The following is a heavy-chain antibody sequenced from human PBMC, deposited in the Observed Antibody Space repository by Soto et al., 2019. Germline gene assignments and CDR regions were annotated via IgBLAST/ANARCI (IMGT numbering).Heavy chain of an antibody. CDR1: GGSISSTDHY. J-gene: IGHJ6*02. D-gene: IGHD2-15*01. V-gene: IGHV4-39*01. CDR2: IYYAGST. Sequence: SETLSLTXTVSGGSISSTDHYWGWIRQPPGKGLEWLGSIYYAGSTFHNPSLKRRATISVDTSRNQFSLRLSSVTASDTAVYYCARLVFYCLRGSCDDYNFYGLDVWGQGTTVTVSS. CDR3: ARLVFYCLRGSCDDYNFYGLDV.